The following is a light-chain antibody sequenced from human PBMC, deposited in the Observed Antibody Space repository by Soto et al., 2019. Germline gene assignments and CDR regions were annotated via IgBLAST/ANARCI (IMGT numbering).Light chain of an antibody. J-gene: IGKJ4*01. V-gene: IGKV3-20*01. CDR2: GTS. CDR3: QQYGSPLT. Sequence: IVLTQSPGILSLSPGERSTLSCRASQSIDSTYSTWYQQKPGQAPRLLIYGTSNRATGIPDRFKGSGSGADFTLTINRLEPEDFAVYYCQQYGSPLTFGGGTKVDI. CDR1: QSIDSTY.